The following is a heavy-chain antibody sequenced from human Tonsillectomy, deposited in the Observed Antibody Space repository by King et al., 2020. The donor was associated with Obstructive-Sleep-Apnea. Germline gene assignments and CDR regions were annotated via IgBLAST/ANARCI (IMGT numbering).Heavy chain of an antibody. V-gene: IGHV4-59*01. CDR3: AREVRRQWLASYYFDD. D-gene: IGHD6-19*01. Sequence: QLQESGPGLVKPSETLSLTCSVSGASISTYYWTWIRQSPGKGLVWIGYIDHSGSTNYNPSLKSRVTISADTSKNQFSLRLSSVTAADTADYYCAREVRRQWLASYYFDDWGQGTLVTVSS. J-gene: IGHJ4*02. CDR2: IDHSGST. CDR1: GASISTYY.